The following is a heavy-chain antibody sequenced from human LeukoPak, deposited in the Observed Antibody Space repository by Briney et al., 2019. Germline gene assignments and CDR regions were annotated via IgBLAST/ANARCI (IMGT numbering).Heavy chain of an antibody. J-gene: IGHJ4*02. Sequence: PSETLSLTCAVSGGSISSSNWWSWVRQPPGKGLEWIGEIYHSGSTNYNPSLKSRVTISVDTSKNQFSLKLSSVTAADTAVYYCARDEGIAVAAGYWGQGTLVTVSS. CDR1: GGSISSSNW. CDR3: ARDEGIAVAAGY. V-gene: IGHV4-4*02. CDR2: IYHSGST. D-gene: IGHD6-19*01.